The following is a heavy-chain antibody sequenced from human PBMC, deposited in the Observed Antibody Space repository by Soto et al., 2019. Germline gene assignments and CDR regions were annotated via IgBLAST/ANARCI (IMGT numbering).Heavy chain of an antibody. CDR3: ARGSYDFWSGYYYYYYGMDV. Sequence: EVQLVESGGGLVKPGGSLRLSCAASGFTFSSYSMNWVRQAPGKGLEWVSSISSSSSYIYYADSVKGRFTISRDNAKKSRYLQINSLRAEDTAVYYCARGSYDFWSGYYYYYYGMDVWGQGTTVTVSS. V-gene: IGHV3-21*01. CDR1: GFTFSSYS. CDR2: ISSSSSYI. J-gene: IGHJ6*02. D-gene: IGHD3-3*01.